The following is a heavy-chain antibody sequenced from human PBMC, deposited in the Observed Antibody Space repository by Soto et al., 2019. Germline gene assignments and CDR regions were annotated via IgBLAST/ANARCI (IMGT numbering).Heavy chain of an antibody. CDR1: GYTFTSYY. Sequence: ASVKVSCKASGYTFTSYYIHWVRQAPGQGLEWMGIINPSGGSTSYAQKFQGRVTMTRDTPTSTVYMELSSLRSEDTAVYYCATTLRGGCYYYYGMDVWGQGTTVTVSS. CDR2: INPSGGST. J-gene: IGHJ6*02. CDR3: ATTLRGGCYYYYGMDV. V-gene: IGHV1-46*01. D-gene: IGHD2-21*01.